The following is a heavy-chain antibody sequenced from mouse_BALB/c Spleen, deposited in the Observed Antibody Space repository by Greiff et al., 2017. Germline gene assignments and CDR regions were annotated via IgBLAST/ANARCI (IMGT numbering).Heavy chain of an antibody. D-gene: IGHD1-1*01. Sequence: EVQGVESGPGLVKPSQSLSLTCTVTGYSITSDYAWYWIRQFPGNKLEWMGYISYSGSTSYNPSLKSRISITRDTAKNQFFLQLNSVTTEDTATYYSAREDYYGSSFFADWGQGTLVTVSA. V-gene: IGHV3-2*02. CDR2: ISYSGST. J-gene: IGHJ3*01. CDR1: GYSITSDYA. CDR3: AREDYYGSSFFAD.